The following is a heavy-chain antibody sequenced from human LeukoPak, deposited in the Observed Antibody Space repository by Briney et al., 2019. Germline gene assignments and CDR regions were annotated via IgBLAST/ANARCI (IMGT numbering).Heavy chain of an antibody. CDR3: ARDRVIVGPSDAFDI. D-gene: IGHD3-22*01. CDR2: INPNSGGT. J-gene: IGHJ3*02. Sequence: ASVKVSCKTSGYTFSGYYMNWVRQAPGQGLEWMGWINPNSGGTNSAQKFQGRVTMTRDTSISTAYMELSRLRSDDTAVYYCARDRVIVGPSDAFDIRGQGTMVTVSS. CDR1: GYTFSGYY. V-gene: IGHV1-2*02.